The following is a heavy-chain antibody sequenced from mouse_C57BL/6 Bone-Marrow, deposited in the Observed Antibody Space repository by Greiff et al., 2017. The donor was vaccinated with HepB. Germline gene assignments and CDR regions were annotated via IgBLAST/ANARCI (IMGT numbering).Heavy chain of an antibody. Sequence: EVQVVESGGGLVKPGGSLKLSCAASGFTFSDYGMHWVRQAPEKGLEWVAYISSGSSTIYYADTVKGRFTISRYNAKNTLFLQMTSLRSEDTAMYYCARRDYGSSYPYWYFDVWGTGTTVTVSS. V-gene: IGHV5-17*01. CDR1: GFTFSDYG. D-gene: IGHD1-1*01. CDR3: ARRDYGSSYPYWYFDV. CDR2: ISSGSSTI. J-gene: IGHJ1*03.